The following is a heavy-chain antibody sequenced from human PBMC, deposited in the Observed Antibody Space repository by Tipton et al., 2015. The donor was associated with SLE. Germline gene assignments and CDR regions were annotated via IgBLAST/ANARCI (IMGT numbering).Heavy chain of an antibody. Sequence: LRLSCTVSGGSISRGGYLWTWIRQRPGKGLEWIGNIHYTGRTSYNPSLESRVVISVDTSKDQFFLKLNSVIAADTAVYYCARERVVVATGGWFGPWGQGTQVTVSS. D-gene: IGHD2-15*01. V-gene: IGHV4-31*03. J-gene: IGHJ5*02. CDR2: IHYTGRT. CDR3: ARERVVVATGGWFGP. CDR1: GGSISRGGYL.